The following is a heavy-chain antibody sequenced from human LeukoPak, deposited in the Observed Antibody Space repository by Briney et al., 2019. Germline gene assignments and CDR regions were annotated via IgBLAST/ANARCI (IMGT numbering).Heavy chain of an antibody. CDR1: GYTFTSYA. Sequence: ASVKVSCKASGYTFTSYAMHWVRQAPGQRLEWMGWINPNTGGTNYAQKFKGRVTMTRDTSISTAYMELSRLRSDDTAVFYCARDTRAAAGQPYFDSWGQGTLVTVSS. CDR2: INPNTGGT. J-gene: IGHJ4*02. V-gene: IGHV1-2*02. CDR3: ARDTRAAAGQPYFDS. D-gene: IGHD6-13*01.